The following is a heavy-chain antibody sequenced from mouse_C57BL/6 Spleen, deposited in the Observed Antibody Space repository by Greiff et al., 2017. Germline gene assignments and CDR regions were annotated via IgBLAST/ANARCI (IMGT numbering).Heavy chain of an antibody. CDR2: IDPSDSYT. V-gene: IGHV1-69*01. Sequence: QVQLQQPGAELVMPGASVKLSCKASGYTFTSYWMHWVKQRPGQGLEWIGEIDPSDSYTNYNQKFKGKSTLTVDNSSSTAYMQLSSLTAEDSAVYYCARTGGYNRNRYWYFDVWGTGTTVTVSS. J-gene: IGHJ1*03. D-gene: IGHD2-2*01. CDR3: ARTGGYNRNRYWYFDV. CDR1: GYTFTSYW.